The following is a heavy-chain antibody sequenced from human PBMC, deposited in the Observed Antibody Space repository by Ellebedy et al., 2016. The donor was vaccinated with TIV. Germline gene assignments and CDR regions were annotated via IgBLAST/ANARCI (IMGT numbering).Heavy chain of an antibody. D-gene: IGHD2-21*02. CDR1: GFTFSPYA. J-gene: IGHJ4*02. V-gene: IGHV3-23*01. Sequence: PGGSLRLSCAASGFTFSPYAMAWVRQAPGKGLEWVSGIVGSGAEKYADSVKGRFTISRDNSKRTLDLQMRSVSAEDTAVYFCAKDRTSGDGYWVFDSWGQGTMVSVSS. CDR2: IVGSGA. CDR3: AKDRTSGDGYWVFDS.